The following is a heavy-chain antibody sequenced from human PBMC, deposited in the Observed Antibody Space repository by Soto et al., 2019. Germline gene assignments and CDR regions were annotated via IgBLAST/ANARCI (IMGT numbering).Heavy chain of an antibody. Sequence: SETLSLTCTVSGGSVSSSSYYWGWIRQPPGKGLEWIGSIYYSGSTYYNPSLKSRVTISVDTSKNQFSLKLSSVTAADTAVYYCASRPYSVLMVDYWGQGILVTVSS. J-gene: IGHJ4*02. CDR2: IYYSGST. V-gene: IGHV4-39*01. CDR1: GGSVSSSSYY. CDR3: ASRPYSVLMVDY. D-gene: IGHD3-16*01.